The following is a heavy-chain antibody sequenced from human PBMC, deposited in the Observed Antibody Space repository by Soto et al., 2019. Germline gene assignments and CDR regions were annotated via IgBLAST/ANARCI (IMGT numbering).Heavy chain of an antibody. Sequence: SSETLSLTCTVSGGSISSYYWSWIRQPAGKGLEWIGRIYTSGSTNYNPSLKSRVTMSVDTSKNQFSLKLSSVTAADTAVYYCARFRFLEWLRLGTGAFDIWGQGTMVTVSS. D-gene: IGHD3-3*01. CDR2: IYTSGST. J-gene: IGHJ3*02. CDR3: ARFRFLEWLRLGTGAFDI. V-gene: IGHV4-4*07. CDR1: GGSISSYY.